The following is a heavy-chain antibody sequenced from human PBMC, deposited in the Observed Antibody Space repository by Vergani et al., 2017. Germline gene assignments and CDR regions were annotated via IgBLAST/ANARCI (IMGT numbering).Heavy chain of an antibody. CDR2: ISGSGGST. Sequence: EVQLLESGGGLVQPGGSLRLSCAASGFTFSSYAMSWVRQAPGKGLEWVSAISGSGGSTYYADSVKGRFTISRDNSKNTLYLQMNSLRAEETAVYYCAKGFTDIATAGTWVYYYYGMDVWGQGTTVTVYS. D-gene: IGHD6-13*01. CDR3: AKGFTDIATAGTWVYYYYGMDV. J-gene: IGHJ6*01. CDR1: GFTFSSYA. V-gene: IGHV3-23*01.